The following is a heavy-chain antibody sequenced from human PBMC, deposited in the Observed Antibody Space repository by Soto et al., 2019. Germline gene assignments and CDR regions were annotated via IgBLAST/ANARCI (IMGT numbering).Heavy chain of an antibody. V-gene: IGHV4-59*01. CDR2: VYYSGNT. D-gene: IGHD3-22*01. CDR1: GGSISTYY. J-gene: IGHJ4*02. CDR3: ARVGSGSFDY. Sequence: QVQLLESDPGLAKPSETLSLTCTVSGGSISTYYWSWIRQPPGKGLEWIGYVYYSGNTNYNPSLKSRLTISVDTSKNQFSLKLSSVTAADTAVYYCARVGSGSFDYWGQGTLVTVSS.